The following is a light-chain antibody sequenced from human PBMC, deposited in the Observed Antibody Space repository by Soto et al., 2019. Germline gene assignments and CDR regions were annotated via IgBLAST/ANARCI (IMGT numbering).Light chain of an antibody. CDR2: DVT. J-gene: IGLJ1*01. Sequence: QSALTQPRSVSGSPGQSLTISCTGTSSDVGGYNYVSWYQQYPGQVPKLMIYDVTKRPPGVPDRFSGSKSGNTASLTISGLQAEDEADYYCCSHAGTYTYVFGTGTKVTVL. CDR1: SSDVGGYNY. V-gene: IGLV2-11*01. CDR3: CSHAGTYTYV.